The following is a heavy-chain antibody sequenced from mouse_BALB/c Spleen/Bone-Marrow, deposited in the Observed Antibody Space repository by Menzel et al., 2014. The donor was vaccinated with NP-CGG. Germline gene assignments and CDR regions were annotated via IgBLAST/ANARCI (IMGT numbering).Heavy chain of an antibody. V-gene: IGHV1-67*01. CDR3: ARGIYYDSTWFAY. CDR2: ISTYSGNT. Sequence: QVQLQQSGPELVRPGVSVKISCKGSGYTFTDYAMHWVKQSHAKSLEWIGVISTYSGNTNYNQKFKGDATMTVDKSSSTAYMELARLTSEDSAIYYCARGIYYDSTWFAYWGQGTLVTVSA. D-gene: IGHD2-4*01. CDR1: GYTFTDYA. J-gene: IGHJ3*01.